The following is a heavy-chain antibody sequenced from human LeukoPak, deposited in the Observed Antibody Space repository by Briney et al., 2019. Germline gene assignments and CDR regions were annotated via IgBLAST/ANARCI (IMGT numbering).Heavy chain of an antibody. J-gene: IGHJ4*02. D-gene: IGHD1-26*01. V-gene: IGHV3-48*02. CDR1: GFTFSSNS. CDR3: ASSGSYRFDY. Sequence: GGSLRLSCEASGFTFSSNSMNWVRQAPGKGLEWVSYISSSSSTIYADSVKGRFTTSRDNAKNSLYLQINSLRDEDTAVYYCASSGSYRFDYWGQGTLVTVSS. CDR2: ISSSSSTI.